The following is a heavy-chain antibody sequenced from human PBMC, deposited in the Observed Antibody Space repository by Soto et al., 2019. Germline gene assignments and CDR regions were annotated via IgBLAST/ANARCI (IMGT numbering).Heavy chain of an antibody. CDR3: ARGFRTTAGWFDA. Sequence: QVQLQQSGPGLVKPSQTLSLSCSVSNGSISSDGYYWTWVRQHPGKGLEWIGYRYYTGSDYYNPSINGRVSISVDTAENKFYLTLTSVTAADTAVYYCARGFRTTAGWFDAWGQGALVTVSS. CDR1: NGSISSDGYY. CDR2: RYYTGSD. J-gene: IGHJ5*02. D-gene: IGHD6-13*01. V-gene: IGHV4-31*03.